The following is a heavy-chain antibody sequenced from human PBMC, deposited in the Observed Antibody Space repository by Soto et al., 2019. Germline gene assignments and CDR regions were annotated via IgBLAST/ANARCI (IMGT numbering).Heavy chain of an antibody. CDR2: ISSDGSST. Sequence: EVQLVESGRGFVPPGGSLRLSCAASGFTFSSYYMHWVRQAPGKGLVWVSRISSDGSSTSYADSVKGRFTISRDNAKNTLSLQVNSLRAEDTAVYYCARVGLNHAFAIWGQGTMVTVSS. D-gene: IGHD3-16*01. CDR3: ARVGLNHAFAI. J-gene: IGHJ3*02. CDR1: GFTFSSYY. V-gene: IGHV3-74*01.